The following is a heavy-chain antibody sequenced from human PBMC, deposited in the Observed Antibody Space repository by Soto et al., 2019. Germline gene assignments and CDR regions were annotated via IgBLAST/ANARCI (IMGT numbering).Heavy chain of an antibody. CDR2: INHSGST. V-gene: IGHV4-34*01. J-gene: IGHJ4*02. CDR3: ARGSIVVVPAAISFRY. D-gene: IGHD2-2*01. Sequence: QVQLQQWGAGLLKPSETLSLTCAVYGGSCSGYYWSWIRQPPGKGLEWIGEINHSGSTNYNPSLKSRVTISVDTSKNQFSLKLSSVTAADTAVYYCARGSIVVVPAAISFRYWGQGTLVTVSS. CDR1: GGSCSGYY.